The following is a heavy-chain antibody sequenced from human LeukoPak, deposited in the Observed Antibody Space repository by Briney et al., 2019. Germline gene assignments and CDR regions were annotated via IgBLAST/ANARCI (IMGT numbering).Heavy chain of an antibody. CDR2: IYYSGST. Sequence: SETLSLTCTVSGGSISSGDYYRSWIRQPPGKGLEWIGYIYYSGSTYYNPSLKSRVTISVDTSKNQFSLKLSSVTAADTAVYYCARDNPSSSWYPTGYDYWGQGILVTVSS. CDR3: ARDNPSSSWYPTGYDY. D-gene: IGHD6-13*01. CDR1: GGSISSGDYY. J-gene: IGHJ4*02. V-gene: IGHV4-30-4*01.